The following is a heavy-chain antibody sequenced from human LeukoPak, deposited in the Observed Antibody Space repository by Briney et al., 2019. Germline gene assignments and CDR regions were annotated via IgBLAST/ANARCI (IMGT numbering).Heavy chain of an antibody. D-gene: IGHD2-15*01. V-gene: IGHV6-1*01. CDR3: ARAAGYCSGGSCREAFDY. CDR1: GDSVSSNSAA. Sequence: SQTLSLTCAISGDSVSSNSAAWNWIRQSPSRGLEWLGRTYYRSKWYNDYAVSVKSRITINPDTSKNQFSLQLNSVTTEDTAVYYCARAAGYCSGGSCREAFDYWGQGTLVTVSS. J-gene: IGHJ4*02. CDR2: TYYRSKWYN.